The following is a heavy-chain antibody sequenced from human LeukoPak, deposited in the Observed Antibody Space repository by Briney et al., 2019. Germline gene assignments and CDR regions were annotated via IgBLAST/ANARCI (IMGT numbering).Heavy chain of an antibody. V-gene: IGHV4-34*01. J-gene: IGHJ4*02. CDR2: INHSGST. D-gene: IGHD3-22*01. Sequence: SETLSHTCAVYGGSFSGYYWSWIRQPPGKGLEWIGEINHSGSTNYNPSLKSRVTISVDTSKNQFSLKLSSVTAADTAVYYCAADDSSGYYVFDYWGQGTLVTVSS. CDR1: GGSFSGYY. CDR3: AADDSSGYYVFDY.